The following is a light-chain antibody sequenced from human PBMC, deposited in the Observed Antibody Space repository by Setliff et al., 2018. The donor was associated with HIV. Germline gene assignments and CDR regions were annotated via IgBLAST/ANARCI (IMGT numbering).Light chain of an antibody. Sequence: SALTQPPSVSGAPGQRVTISCTGSSSNIGAGYDVHWYQQLPGTAPKILIYGNSNRPSGVPDRFSGSKSGTSASLAITGLQAEDEADYYCQSYDSSLSGSYVFGTGTKATVL. CDR3: QSYDSSLSGSYV. CDR2: GNS. V-gene: IGLV1-40*01. CDR1: SSNIGAGYD. J-gene: IGLJ1*01.